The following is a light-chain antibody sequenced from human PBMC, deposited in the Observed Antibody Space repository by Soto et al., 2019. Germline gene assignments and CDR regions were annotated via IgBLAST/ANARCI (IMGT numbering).Light chain of an antibody. CDR3: QQYHNYPRT. CDR2: DAS. V-gene: IGKV1-5*01. J-gene: IGKJ1*01. CDR1: QSIGNW. Sequence: DIQMTQSPSTLSASVGDRVTITCRSSQSIGNWLAWYQQKPGKAPNLLIYDASTLHSGVPSRFSGSGSGTDFTLTISSLQPEDVATYFCQQYHNYPRTFGQGTKVDIK.